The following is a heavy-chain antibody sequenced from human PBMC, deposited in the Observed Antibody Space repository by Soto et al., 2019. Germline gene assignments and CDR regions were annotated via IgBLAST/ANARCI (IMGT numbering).Heavy chain of an antibody. Sequence: GGSLRLSCAASRFTFSSYAMTWVRQAPGKGLEWVSSISYSGGTTHYADSVKGRFTISRDNSKNTLYLQTNSLAADDTAVYYCAKVQALYTGSSDYWGEGTLVTVSS. CDR1: RFTFSSYA. J-gene: IGHJ4*02. V-gene: IGHV3-23*01. CDR2: ISYSGGTT. CDR3: AKVQALYTGSSDY. D-gene: IGHD5-12*01.